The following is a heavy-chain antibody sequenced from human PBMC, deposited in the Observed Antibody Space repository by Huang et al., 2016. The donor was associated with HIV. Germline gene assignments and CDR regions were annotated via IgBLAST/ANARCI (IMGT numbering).Heavy chain of an antibody. Sequence: QVQLVQSGGEVKKPGASVKVSCKASDYTFTSYGISWVRQAPGQGLEWMGRISTNNGNTNDAQKFQGRGTMTTDTSTSTAYMELRSLRSDDTAVYYCGGSSGYWSFDYWGQGTLVTVSS. D-gene: IGHD3-22*01. V-gene: IGHV1-18*04. J-gene: IGHJ4*02. CDR3: GGSSGYWSFDY. CDR2: ISTNNGNT. CDR1: DYTFTSYG.